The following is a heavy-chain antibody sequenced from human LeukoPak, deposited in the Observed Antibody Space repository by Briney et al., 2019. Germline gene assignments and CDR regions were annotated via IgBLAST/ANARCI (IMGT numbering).Heavy chain of an antibody. V-gene: IGHV3-48*01. CDR2: ISSSSSTI. D-gene: IGHD2-2*01. CDR3: ARDEGYCSSTSCHGY. Sequence: PGGSLRLSCAASGFTFSSYSMNWVRQAPGKGLEWVSYISSSSSTIYYADSVKGRFTISRDNAKNSLYLQMNSLRAEDTAVYYCARDEGYCSSTSCHGYWGQGTLVTVSS. CDR1: GFTFSSYS. J-gene: IGHJ4*02.